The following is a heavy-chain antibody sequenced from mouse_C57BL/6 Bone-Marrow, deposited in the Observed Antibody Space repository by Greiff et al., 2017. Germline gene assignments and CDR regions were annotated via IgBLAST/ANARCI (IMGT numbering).Heavy chain of an antibody. D-gene: IGHD2-3*01. CDR2: IDPSVSYT. CDR1: GYTFTSYW. CDR3: ARSGWSYAMDY. J-gene: IGHJ4*01. V-gene: IGHV1-50*01. Sequence: VQLQQPGAELVKPGASVKLSCKASGYTFTSYWMQWVKQRPGQGLEWIGEIDPSVSYTNYHQKFKGRATLTVDTSSSTADMQLSSLTSDDSAVYYCARSGWSYAMDYWGQGTSVTVSS.